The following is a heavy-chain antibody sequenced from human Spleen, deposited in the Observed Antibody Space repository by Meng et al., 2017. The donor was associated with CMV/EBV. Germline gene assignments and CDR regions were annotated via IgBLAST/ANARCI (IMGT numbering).Heavy chain of an antibody. D-gene: IGHD5-12*01. Sequence: GGPLRLSCAASRFAFNSYAMNWVRQAPGKGLEWVSTTTASGVDTYYADSVKGRFTISRDNSKNTLYLQMNSLRAEDTAVYYCASGYWGQGTLVTVSS. J-gene: IGHJ4*02. V-gene: IGHV3-23*01. CDR1: RFAFNSYA. CDR3: ASGY. CDR2: TTASGVDT.